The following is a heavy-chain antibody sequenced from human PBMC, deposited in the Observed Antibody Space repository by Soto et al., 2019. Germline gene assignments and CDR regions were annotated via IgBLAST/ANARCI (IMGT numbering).Heavy chain of an antibody. CDR1: GGSMSSGDYY. Sequence: TLSHTYTGSGGSMSSGDYYGSWVRQPAGKGLEWIGYIYYSGITYYNPHLKSRVTISVDTSKNQFSLTVNSVTAEDTAVYYCARESRDRGYCSGGVCYSDGMDVWCQWPTVT. CDR3: ARESRDRGYCSGGVCYSDGMDV. J-gene: IGHJ6*02. V-gene: IGHV4-30-4*01. CDR2: IYYSGIT. D-gene: IGHD2-15*01.